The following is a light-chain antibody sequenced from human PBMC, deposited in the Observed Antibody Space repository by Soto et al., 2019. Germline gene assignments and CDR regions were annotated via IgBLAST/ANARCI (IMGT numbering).Light chain of an antibody. CDR1: QSISSW. J-gene: IGKJ1*01. CDR3: QQYSTSYRT. CDR2: KAS. Sequence: DMQMTQSPSTLSASVGDRVTITCRASQSISSWLAWYQQKPGKAPKLLIYKASSLESGVPSRFSGSGSGTEFTLTISSLQPDDFATYYCQQYSTSYRTFCQGTRVEMK. V-gene: IGKV1-5*03.